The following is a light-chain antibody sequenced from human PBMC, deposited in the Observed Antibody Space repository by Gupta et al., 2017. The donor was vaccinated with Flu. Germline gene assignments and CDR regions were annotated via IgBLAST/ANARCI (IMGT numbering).Light chain of an antibody. CDR2: DAS. CDR1: QSVSSY. CDR3: QQRSNWPPYT. J-gene: IGKJ2*01. Sequence: EIVLTQSTATLSLSRGERATLSCRASQSVSSYLAWYQQKPGQAPRLLIYDASNRATGIPARFSGSGSGTDFTLTISSLEPEDFAVYYCQQRSNWPPYTFGQGTKLEIK. V-gene: IGKV3-11*01.